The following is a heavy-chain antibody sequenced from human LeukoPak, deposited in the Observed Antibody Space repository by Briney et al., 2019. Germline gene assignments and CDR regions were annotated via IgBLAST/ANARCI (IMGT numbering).Heavy chain of an antibody. CDR3: ARGRGYCSGGSCYNWFDP. CDR2: INHSGNT. CDR1: GGSFSGYF. D-gene: IGHD2-15*01. Sequence: KPSETLSLTCAVYGGSFSGYFWSWIRQPPGKGLEWIGDINHSGNTNYNPSLKSRVTISIDTSKNQFSLRLTSVAAADTAVYYCARGRGYCSGGSCYNWFDPWGQGTLVTVSS. J-gene: IGHJ5*02. V-gene: IGHV4-34*01.